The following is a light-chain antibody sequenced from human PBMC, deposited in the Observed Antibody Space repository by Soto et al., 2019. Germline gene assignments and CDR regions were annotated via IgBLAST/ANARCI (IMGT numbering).Light chain of an antibody. Sequence: EVVLTQSPDTLSLSPGETATLSCRASQSVDRYVAWYQQKVGQAPRLLIYDAYTRATGVGARFTGSGSATDFSLTIEPEDFAVYYCQQRGKWPSTFGPGTKVE. V-gene: IGKV3-11*01. CDR1: QSVDRY. CDR2: DAY. J-gene: IGKJ2*02. CDR3: QQRGKWPST.